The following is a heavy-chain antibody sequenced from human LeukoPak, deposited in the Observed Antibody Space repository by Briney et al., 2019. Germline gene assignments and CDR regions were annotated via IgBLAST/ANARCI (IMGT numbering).Heavy chain of an antibody. CDR2: IYYSGST. CDR3: ARVRAAAGGDY. D-gene: IGHD6-13*01. CDR1: GGSISSSSYY. Sequence: PSETLSLTCTVSGGSISSSSYYWGWLRQPPGKGPEGIGSIYYSGSTCYNPSLKSRVTISVDTSKNQFSLKLSSVTAADTAVYYCARVRAAAGGDYWGQGTLVTVSS. V-gene: IGHV4-39*07. J-gene: IGHJ4*02.